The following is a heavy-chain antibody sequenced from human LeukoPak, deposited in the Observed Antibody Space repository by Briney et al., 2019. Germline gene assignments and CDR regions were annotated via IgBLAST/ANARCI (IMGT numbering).Heavy chain of an antibody. CDR2: LDESGRP. D-gene: IGHD2-15*01. J-gene: IGHJ6*03. CDR3: ARDLGGYPFFMDV. CDR1: GGSIRSGDHH. V-gene: IGHV4-39*07. Sequence: SETLSLTCSVSGGSIRSGDHHWAWVRQPPGKGLEFIGSLDESGRPYYNRPLKSRVSISGDTSGKQFSLNLTSVTAADTAVYFCARDLGGYPFFMDVWGRGATVIVSS.